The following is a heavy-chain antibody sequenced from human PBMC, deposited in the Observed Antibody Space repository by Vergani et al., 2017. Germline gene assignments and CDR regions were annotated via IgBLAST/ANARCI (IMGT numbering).Heavy chain of an antibody. J-gene: IGHJ4*02. CDR1: GYTFTGYY. D-gene: IGHD5-12*01. V-gene: IGHV1-2*02. CDR2: INPNSGGT. Sequence: QVQLVQSGAEVKKPGASVKVSCKASGYTFTGYYMHWVRQAPGQGLEWMGWINPNSGGTNYAQKFQGRVTMTRDTSISTAYMELSRLRSDDTAVYYCAAVRGGYDLEGYYFDYWGQGTLVTVSS. CDR3: AAVRGGYDLEGYYFDY.